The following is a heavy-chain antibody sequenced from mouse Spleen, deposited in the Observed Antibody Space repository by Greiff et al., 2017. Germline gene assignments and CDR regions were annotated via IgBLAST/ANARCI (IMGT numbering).Heavy chain of an antibody. Sequence: LVESGAELVRPGASVKLSCKASGYTFTDYYINWVKQRPGQGLEWIARIYPGSGNTYYNEKFKGKATLTAEKSSSTAYMQLSSLTSEDSAVYFCAKGLGYWGQGTTLTVSS. D-gene: IGHD3-3*01. CDR1: GYTFTDYY. CDR3: AKGLGY. J-gene: IGHJ2*01. V-gene: IGHV1-76*01. CDR2: IYPGSGNT.